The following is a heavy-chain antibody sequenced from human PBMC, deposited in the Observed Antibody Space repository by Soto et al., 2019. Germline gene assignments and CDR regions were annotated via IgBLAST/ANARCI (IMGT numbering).Heavy chain of an antibody. CDR3: ARDLTDYDSSGDYEGDWFDP. V-gene: IGHV1-69*13. CDR2: IIPIFGTA. Sequence: SVKVSCKASGGTFSSYAISGVRQAPGQGLEWMGGIIPIFGTANYAQNFQGRVTITADESTSTAYMELSSLRSEDTAVYYCARDLTDYDSSGDYEGDWFDPSGRVTLVTVSS. CDR1: GGTFSSYA. J-gene: IGHJ5*02. D-gene: IGHD3-22*01.